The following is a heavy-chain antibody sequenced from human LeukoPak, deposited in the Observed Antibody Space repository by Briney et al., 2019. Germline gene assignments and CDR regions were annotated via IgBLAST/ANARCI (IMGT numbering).Heavy chain of an antibody. CDR3: ARSNYDFWSGYYIGY. D-gene: IGHD3-3*01. Sequence: SETLSLTCTVSGGSISSSSYYWSWIRQPPGKGLEWIGYIYYSGSTNYNPSLKSRVTISVDTSKNQFSLKLSSVTAADTAVYYCARSNYDFWSGYYIGYWGQGTLVTVSS. V-gene: IGHV4-61*01. J-gene: IGHJ4*02. CDR2: IYYSGST. CDR1: GGSISSSSYY.